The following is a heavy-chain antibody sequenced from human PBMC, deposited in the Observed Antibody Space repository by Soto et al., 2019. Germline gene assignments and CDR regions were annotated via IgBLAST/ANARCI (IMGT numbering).Heavy chain of an antibody. CDR3: ARELITGTSHYYYYYGMDV. Sequence: SETLSLTCTVSGGSISSGGYYWIWIRQHPGKGLEWIGYIYYSGSTYYNPSLKSRVTISVDTSKNQFSLKLSSVTAADTAVYYCARELITGTSHYYYYYGMDVWGQGTTVTVS. CDR1: GGSISSGGYY. V-gene: IGHV4-31*03. J-gene: IGHJ6*02. CDR2: IYYSGST. D-gene: IGHD1-1*01.